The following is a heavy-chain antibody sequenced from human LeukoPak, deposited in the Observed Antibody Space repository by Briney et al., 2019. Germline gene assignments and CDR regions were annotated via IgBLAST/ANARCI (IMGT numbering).Heavy chain of an antibody. CDR3: ARRYCSGGSCYLDY. D-gene: IGHD2-15*01. CDR2: ISSSSTTI. Sequence: GGSLRLSCAASGFTFSSYSMNWVRQAPGKGLEWLSYISSSSTTIYYADSVKGRFTISRDNAKNSLYLQMNSLRDEDTAVYYCARRYCSGGSCYLDYWGQGTLVTVPS. CDR1: GFTFSSYS. J-gene: IGHJ4*02. V-gene: IGHV3-48*02.